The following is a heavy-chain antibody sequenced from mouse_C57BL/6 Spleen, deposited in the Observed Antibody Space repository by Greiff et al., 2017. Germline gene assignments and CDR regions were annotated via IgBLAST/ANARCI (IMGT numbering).Heavy chain of an antibody. CDR3: ARRWDYAMDY. CDR2: ISSGSSTI. D-gene: IGHD1-1*02. Sequence: EVKLMESGGGLVKPGGSLKLSCAASGFTFSDYGMHWVRQAPEKGLEWVAYISSGSSTIYYADTVKGRFTISRDNAKNTLFLQMTSLRSEDTAMYYCARRWDYAMDYWGQGTSVTVSS. V-gene: IGHV5-17*01. J-gene: IGHJ4*01. CDR1: GFTFSDYG.